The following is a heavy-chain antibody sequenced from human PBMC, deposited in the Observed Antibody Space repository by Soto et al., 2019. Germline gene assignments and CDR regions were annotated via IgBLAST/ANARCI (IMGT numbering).Heavy chain of an antibody. Sequence: QVQLQESGPGLVKPSQTLSLTCIVSGVSISSGADYWSWIRQPPGKGLEWIGYIYSSGSTYYNPSLRSRVTISADTSKYQFYLRLTSLTAADTAVYYCARGGGYDYWGQGALVTVSS. J-gene: IGHJ4*02. CDR1: GVSISSGADY. CDR2: IYSSGST. D-gene: IGHD3-22*01. V-gene: IGHV4-30-4*01. CDR3: ARGGGYDY.